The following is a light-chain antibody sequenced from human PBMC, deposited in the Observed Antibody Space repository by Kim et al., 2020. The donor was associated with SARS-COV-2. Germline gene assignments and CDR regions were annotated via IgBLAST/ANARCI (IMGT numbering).Light chain of an antibody. J-gene: IGLJ3*02. CDR1: SGHSTYI. V-gene: IGLV4-60*03. Sequence: QLVLTQSSSASASLGSTVRLTCTLSSGHSTYIIAWHQQQPGKAPRYLMKLEKSGSYNKGSGVPDRFSGSSSGADRYLTISNLQSEDEADYFCETWASNTGVFGGGTKVTVL. CDR2: LEKSGSY. CDR3: ETWASNTGV.